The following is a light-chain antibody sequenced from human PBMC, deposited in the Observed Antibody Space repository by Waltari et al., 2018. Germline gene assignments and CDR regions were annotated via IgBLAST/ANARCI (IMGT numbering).Light chain of an antibody. J-gene: IGLJ2*01. V-gene: IGLV1-47*01. CDR2: RNN. CDR1: SPNIGSNY. CDR3: AAWDDSLSGV. Sequence: QSLLTQPPSASGTPGQRVTISCSGSSPNIGSNYVNWYQQLPGTTPKLLIHRNNQRPSGVPDRFSGAKSGTSASLAISGLRSEDEADYYCAAWDDSLSGVFGGGTKLTVL.